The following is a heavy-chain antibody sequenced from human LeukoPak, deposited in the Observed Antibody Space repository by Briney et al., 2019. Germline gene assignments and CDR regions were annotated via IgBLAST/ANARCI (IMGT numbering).Heavy chain of an antibody. V-gene: IGHV4-4*07. D-gene: IGHD3-10*01. J-gene: IGHJ4*02. CDR3: ARTGSPRYGSGYDY. Sequence: SETLSLTCTVSGGSISSYYWSWIRQPAGKGLEWIGRFCTTGSTNYSPSLKSRVTISVDTSKNQFSLKLSSVTAADTAVYYCARTGSPRYGSGYDYWGQGTLVTVSS. CDR1: GGSISSYY. CDR2: FCTTGST.